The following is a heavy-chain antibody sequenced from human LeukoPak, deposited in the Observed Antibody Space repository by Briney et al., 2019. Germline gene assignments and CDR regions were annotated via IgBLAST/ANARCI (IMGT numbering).Heavy chain of an antibody. CDR3: AKGGGSGWLLGDYFDY. J-gene: IGHJ4*02. Sequence: GGSLRLSCAASGFTFSRYGMHWVRRAPGKGLEWVAFIRYDGSNKYYADSVKGRFTISRDNSKNTLSLQMNSLRAEDTAVYYCAKGGGSGWLLGDYFDYWGQGTLVTVSS. CDR2: IRYDGSNK. CDR1: GFTFSRYG. V-gene: IGHV3-30*02. D-gene: IGHD6-19*01.